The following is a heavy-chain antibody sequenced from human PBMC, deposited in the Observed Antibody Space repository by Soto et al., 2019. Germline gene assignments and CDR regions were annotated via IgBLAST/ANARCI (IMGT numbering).Heavy chain of an antibody. CDR3: ASSYGSGYRAFDY. V-gene: IGHV1-69*02. CDR1: GDTFNFYS. D-gene: IGHD3-10*01. Sequence: QVQLVQSGAEVKRPGSSVKVSCKASGDTFNFYSINWVRQAPGLGLEWMGRVNPIVSMSNYAKKFQGRVRITANKSTTTACMELSSLRSEDTAIYYCASSYGSGYRAFDYWGQGALVTVSS. CDR2: VNPIVSMS. J-gene: IGHJ4*02.